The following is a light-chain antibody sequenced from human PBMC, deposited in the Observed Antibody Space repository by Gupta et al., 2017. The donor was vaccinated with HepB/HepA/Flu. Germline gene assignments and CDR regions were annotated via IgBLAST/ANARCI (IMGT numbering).Light chain of an antibody. J-gene: IGKJ4*01. V-gene: IGKV4-1*01. Sequence: DVVMSQSPDPAAGPLGERTATNCKSSQSVFYRSKNKHYFAWHQQKAGPPPKLLIYWASTRESGVPDRFSGSGSGTDFTLTISLLQAEDVAFYYCQPYYNLPLTFGGGTQVEIK. CDR2: WAS. CDR1: QSVFYRSKNKHY. CDR3: QPYYNLPLT.